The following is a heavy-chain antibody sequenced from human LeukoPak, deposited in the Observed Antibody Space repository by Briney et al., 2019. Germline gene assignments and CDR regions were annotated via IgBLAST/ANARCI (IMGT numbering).Heavy chain of an antibody. D-gene: IGHD6-19*01. J-gene: IGHJ4*02. CDR1: GGSIRSSYYY. Sequence: SETLSLTCTVSGGSIRSSYYYWGWIRQPPGKGLEWIGSIYDSGSTYYNPSLKSRVTISVDTSKNQFSLKLNSVTAADTAVYYCARGVRRLRVAGHFDYWGQETLVTVSS. V-gene: IGHV4-39*01. CDR2: IYDSGST. CDR3: ARGVRRLRVAGHFDY.